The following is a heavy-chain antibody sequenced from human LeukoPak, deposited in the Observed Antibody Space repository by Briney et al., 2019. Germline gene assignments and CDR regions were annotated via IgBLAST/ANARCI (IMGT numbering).Heavy chain of an antibody. V-gene: IGHV1-69*06. CDR1: GGTFSSYA. CDR2: IIPIFGTA. D-gene: IGHD3-22*01. CDR3: ASSPPYDSSDPAY. Sequence: SVKVSCKASGGTFSSYAISWVRQAPGQGLEWMGRIIPIFGTANYAQKFQGRVTITADKSTSTAYMELSSLRSEDTAVYYCASSPPYDSSDPAYWGQGTLVTVSS. J-gene: IGHJ4*02.